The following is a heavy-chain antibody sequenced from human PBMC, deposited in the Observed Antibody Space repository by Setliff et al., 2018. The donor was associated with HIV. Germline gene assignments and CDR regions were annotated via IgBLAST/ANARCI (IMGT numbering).Heavy chain of an antibody. D-gene: IGHD6-6*01. CDR3: ARRAAGGSSPNDYMDV. J-gene: IGHJ6*03. V-gene: IGHV1-69*06. CDR1: GGTFSSYA. Sequence: GASVKVSCKASGGTFSSYAISWVRQAPGQGLEWMGRIIPIFGTANYAQKFQGRVTITADKSTSTAYMELSSLRSEDTAVYYRARRAAGGSSPNDYMDVWGKGTTVTVSS. CDR2: IIPIFGTA.